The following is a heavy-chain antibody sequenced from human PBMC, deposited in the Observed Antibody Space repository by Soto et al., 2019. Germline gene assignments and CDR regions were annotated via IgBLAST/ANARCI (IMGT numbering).Heavy chain of an antibody. CDR2: ISGSSDST. V-gene: IGHV3-23*01. J-gene: IGHJ4*02. D-gene: IGHD6-6*01. CDR3: AKGSASARPYYFDY. Sequence: SLRLSCAASGFTFSNYVMIWVRQAPGKGLEWVSAISGSSDSTYYADSVKGRFTISRDNSKNTLYLQMDSLRAEDTAIFYCAKGSASARPYYFDYWGQGTLVTVSS. CDR1: GFTFSNYV.